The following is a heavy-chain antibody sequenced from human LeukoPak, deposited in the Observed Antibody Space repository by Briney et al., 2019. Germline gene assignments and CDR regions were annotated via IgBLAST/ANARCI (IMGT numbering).Heavy chain of an antibody. CDR2: IRYDGSNK. CDR3: AKDVYDSSGYTFDY. Sequence: GGSLRLSCAASGFTFSSYGMHWVRQAPGKGLEWVAFIRYDGSNKYYADSVKGRFTISRDNSKNTLYLQMNSLRAEDTAVYYCAKDVYDSSGYTFDYWGQGTLVTVSS. D-gene: IGHD3-22*01. J-gene: IGHJ4*02. V-gene: IGHV3-30*02. CDR1: GFTFSSYG.